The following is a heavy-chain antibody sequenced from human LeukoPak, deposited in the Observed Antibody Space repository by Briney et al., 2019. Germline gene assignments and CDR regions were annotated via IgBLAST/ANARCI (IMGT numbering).Heavy chain of an antibody. V-gene: IGHV4-34*01. Sequence: SETLSLTCAVYGGSFSGYYWSWIRHPPRKGLERIGEINHSGSANSNPTHNSRVTISVDTSKNQFSLKLSSVTAADTAVYYCARANSGYARPKYYSYYYMDVWGKGTTVTVSS. CDR3: ARANSGYARPKYYSYYYMDV. CDR1: GGSFSGYY. J-gene: IGHJ6*03. CDR2: INHSGSA. D-gene: IGHD5-12*01.